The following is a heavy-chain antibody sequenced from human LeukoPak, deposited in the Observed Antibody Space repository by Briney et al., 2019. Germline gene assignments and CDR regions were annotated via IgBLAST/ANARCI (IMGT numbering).Heavy chain of an antibody. V-gene: IGHV3-66*01. CDR1: GFTVSSNY. J-gene: IGHJ4*02. CDR3: AREAAPGHFDY. Sequence: GGSLRLSCAASGFTVSSNYMSWVRQAPVKGLEWVSVIYSGGSTYYADSVKGRFTISRDNSKNTLYLQMNSLRAEDTAVYYCAREAAPGHFDYWGQGTLVTVSS. CDR2: IYSGGST.